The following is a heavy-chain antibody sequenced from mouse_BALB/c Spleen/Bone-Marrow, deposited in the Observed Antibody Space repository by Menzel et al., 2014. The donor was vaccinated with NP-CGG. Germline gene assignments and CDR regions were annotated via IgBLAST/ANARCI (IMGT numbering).Heavy chain of an antibody. D-gene: IGHD2-1*01. CDR3: ARGNYGNYVDYFDY. CDR2: INSNGGSA. V-gene: IGHV5-6-3*01. CDR1: GFTFSSYG. J-gene: IGHJ2*01. Sequence: EVKVVESGGGLVQPGGSLKLSCAASGFTFSSYGMSWVRQTPDKRLELVASINSNGGSAYYPDSVKGRFTISRDNAKNTLSLQMSSLKSEDTATYYCARGNYGNYVDYFDYWGQGTTLTVSS.